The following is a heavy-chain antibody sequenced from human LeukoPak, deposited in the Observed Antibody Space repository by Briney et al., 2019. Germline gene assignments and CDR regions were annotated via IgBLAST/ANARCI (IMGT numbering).Heavy chain of an antibody. V-gene: IGHV1-46*01. CDR1: GYTFTSYG. D-gene: IGHD3-16*01. J-gene: IGHJ5*02. Sequence: VASVKVSCKASGYTFTSYGISWVRQAPGQGLEWMGVVNPSGGGTSYSQMFQGRLTMTRDMSTSTVYMELSSLRSEDTAVYYCTRTLGAVADSRYWFDPWGQGTLVTVSS. CDR2: VNPSGGGT. CDR3: TRTLGAVADSRYWFDP.